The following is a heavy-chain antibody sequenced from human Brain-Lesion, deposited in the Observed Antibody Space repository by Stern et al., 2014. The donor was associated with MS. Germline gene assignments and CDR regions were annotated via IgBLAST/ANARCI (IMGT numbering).Heavy chain of an antibody. CDR3: ARGRVVPGFQYYATDV. J-gene: IGHJ6*02. D-gene: IGHD2-2*01. Sequence: QLQLQESGPGLVKPSQTLSLSCTVSGGSISSGGYYWSWIRQPAGKGLEWIGRIFKSGSTSHNPSLKSRVTISIDTSKNQFSLRLNSMTAADTAVYYCARGRVVPGFQYYATDVWGQGTTVIVSS. V-gene: IGHV4-61*02. CDR1: GGSISSGGYY. CDR2: IFKSGST.